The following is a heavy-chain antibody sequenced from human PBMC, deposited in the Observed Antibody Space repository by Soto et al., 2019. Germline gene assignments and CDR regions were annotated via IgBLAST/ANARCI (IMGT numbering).Heavy chain of an antibody. V-gene: IGHV2-5*02. CDR2: IYWDDDN. J-gene: IGHJ4*02. CDR1: GFSLSTSGVV. CDR3: VHSIRSRAAD. D-gene: IGHD6-25*01. Sequence: QITLKESGPTLVKPTQTLTLTCTFSGFSLSTSGVVLGWIRQPPGKALEWLALIYWDDDNRYSPSLKSRLPSTKDTSKNQVFLTMTNMDPVDTATYYCVHSIRSRAADWGQGTMVTVST.